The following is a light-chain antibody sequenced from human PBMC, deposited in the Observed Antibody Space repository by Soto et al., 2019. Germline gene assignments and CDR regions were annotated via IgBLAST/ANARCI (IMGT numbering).Light chain of an antibody. J-gene: IGKJ4*01. CDR1: QDISRY. CDR2: AAS. CDR3: QQLNDYPLT. Sequence: DIPLTQSPSFLSASVGDRVTITCRASQDISRYLAWYQQKPGKAPDLLIYAASTLQSGVPSRFSGSGSGTEFTLTISSLQPEDFATYYCQQLNDYPLTFGGGTKVESK. V-gene: IGKV1-9*01.